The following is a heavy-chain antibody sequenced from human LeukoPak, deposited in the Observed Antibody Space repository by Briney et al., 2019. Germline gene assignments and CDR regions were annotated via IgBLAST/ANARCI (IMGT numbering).Heavy chain of an antibody. CDR2: ISSSSSYI. V-gene: IGHV3-21*01. CDR1: GFTFSSYS. D-gene: IGHD3-10*01. J-gene: IGHJ5*02. CDR3: AREIWFGELSGWFDP. Sequence: GGSLRLSCAASGFTFSSYSMNWVRQAPGKGLEWVSSISSSSSYIYYADSVKGRFTISRDNAKNSLYLQMNSLRAEDTAVYYCAREIWFGELSGWFDPWGQGTLVTVSS.